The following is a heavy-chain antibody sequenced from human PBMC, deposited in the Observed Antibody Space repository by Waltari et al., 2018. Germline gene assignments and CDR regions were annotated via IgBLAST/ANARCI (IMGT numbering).Heavy chain of an antibody. CDR2: IYYSGST. J-gene: IGHJ6*02. Sequence: QLQLQESGPGLVKPSETLSLTCTVSGGSISSSSYYWGWIRPPPGKGLQWIGSIYYSGSTYYNPSLKSRVTISVDTSKNQFSLKLSSVTAADTAVYYCARDPGYYYDSSGIYYYYGMDVWGQGTTVTVSS. CDR1: GGSISSSSYY. CDR3: ARDPGYYYDSSGIYYYYGMDV. D-gene: IGHD3-22*01. V-gene: IGHV4-39*02.